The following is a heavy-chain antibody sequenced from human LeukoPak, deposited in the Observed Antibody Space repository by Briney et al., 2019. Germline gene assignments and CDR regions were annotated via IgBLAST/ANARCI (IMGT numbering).Heavy chain of an antibody. CDR1: GFTFSSYG. J-gene: IGHJ4*02. CDR3: AKVFGAGGDY. V-gene: IGHV3-30*18. D-gene: IGHD3-10*01. CDR2: ISYDGSNK. Sequence: TGRSLRLSCAASGFTFSSYGMHWVRQAPGKGLEWVAVISYDGSNKYYADSVKGRFTISRDNSKNTLYLQMNSLRAEDTAVYYCAKVFGAGGDYWGQGTLVTVSS.